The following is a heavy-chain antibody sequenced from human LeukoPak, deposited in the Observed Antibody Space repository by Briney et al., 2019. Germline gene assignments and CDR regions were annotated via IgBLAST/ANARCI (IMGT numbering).Heavy chain of an antibody. D-gene: IGHD3-3*01. CDR1: GGSISSYY. CDR2: IYATGST. V-gene: IGHV4-4*07. CDR3: ASSQVVLRFLEWTSYFDY. J-gene: IGHJ4*02. Sequence: PSETLSLTCTVSGGSISSYYWTWIRQPAGKGLEWIGRIYATGSTNYNPSLKSRVTMSVDTSKNQFSLKLSSVTAADTAVYYCASSQVVLRFLEWTSYFDYWGQGTLVTVSS.